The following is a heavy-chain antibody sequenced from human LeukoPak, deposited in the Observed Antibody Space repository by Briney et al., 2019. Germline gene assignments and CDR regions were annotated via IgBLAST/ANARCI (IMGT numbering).Heavy chain of an antibody. D-gene: IGHD3-9*01. CDR3: TRPSDTLTDYFFDY. Sequence: GGSLRLSCAASGFTFSGSAIHWVRQSSGKGLEWVGRIRGKARSYATAYAASVTGRFTISRDDSKKTAYLQMNSLKIEDTAVYYCTRPSDTLTDYFFDYWGQGILVTVSS. J-gene: IGHJ4*02. V-gene: IGHV3-73*01. CDR1: GFTFSGSA. CDR2: IRGKARSYAT.